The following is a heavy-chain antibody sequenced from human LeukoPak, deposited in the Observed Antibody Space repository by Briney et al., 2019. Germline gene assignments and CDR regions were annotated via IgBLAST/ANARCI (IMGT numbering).Heavy chain of an antibody. Sequence: SETLSLTCTVSGYSISSGYYWGWIRQPPGKGLEWIGSIYHSGSTYYNPSLKSRVTISVDTSKNQFSLKLSSVTAADTAVYYCANGIQLWVFDYWGQGTLVTVSS. CDR1: GYSISSGYY. D-gene: IGHD5-18*01. V-gene: IGHV4-38-2*02. J-gene: IGHJ4*02. CDR2: IYHSGST. CDR3: ANGIQLWVFDY.